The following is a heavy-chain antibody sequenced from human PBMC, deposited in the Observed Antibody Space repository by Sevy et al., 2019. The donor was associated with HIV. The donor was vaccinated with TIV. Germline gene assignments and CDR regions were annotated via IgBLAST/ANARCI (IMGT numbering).Heavy chain of an antibody. Sequence: GGSLRLSCAASGFTFSSYSMNWVRQAPGKGLEWVSYISSSSSTIYYADSVKGRFTISRDNAKNSLYLQMNSLRDEDTAVYYCAREYGSGSRYYYYGMDVWGQGTTATVSS. CDR1: GFTFSSYS. V-gene: IGHV3-48*02. CDR3: AREYGSGSRYYYYGMDV. CDR2: ISSSSSTI. J-gene: IGHJ6*02. D-gene: IGHD3-10*01.